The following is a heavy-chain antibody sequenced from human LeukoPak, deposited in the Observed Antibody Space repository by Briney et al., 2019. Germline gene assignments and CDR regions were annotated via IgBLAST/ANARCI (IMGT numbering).Heavy chain of an antibody. CDR3: ARFRTYYYDSRRGYFDY. CDR2: IYHSGST. Sequence: SETLSLTCAVSGGSISSGGYSWSWIRQPPGKGLEWIGYIYHSGSTYYNPSLKSRVTISVGTSKNQFSLKLSSVTAADTAVYYCARFRTYYYDSRRGYFDYWGQGTLVTVSS. V-gene: IGHV4-30-2*01. J-gene: IGHJ4*02. CDR1: GGSISSGGYS. D-gene: IGHD3-22*01.